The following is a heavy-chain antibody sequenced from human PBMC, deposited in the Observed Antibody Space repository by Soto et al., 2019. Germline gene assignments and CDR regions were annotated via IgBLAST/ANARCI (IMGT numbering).Heavy chain of an antibody. D-gene: IGHD6-6*01. Sequence: QVQLVQSGAEVKKPGSSVKVSCKASGGTFSSYAISWVRQAPGQGLEWMGGIIPIFGTANYAQKFQGRVTITADESTSTAYMELSSLRSEDTAVYYCAREEVWVGGRSSGYFDYWGQGTLVTVSS. J-gene: IGHJ4*02. CDR3: AREEVWVGGRSSGYFDY. CDR1: GGTFSSYA. CDR2: IIPIFGTA. V-gene: IGHV1-69*01.